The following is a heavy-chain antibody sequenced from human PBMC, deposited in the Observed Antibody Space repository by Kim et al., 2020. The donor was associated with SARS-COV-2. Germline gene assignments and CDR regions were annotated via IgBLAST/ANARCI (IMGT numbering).Heavy chain of an antibody. J-gene: IGHJ6*02. Sequence: ASVKVSCKASGYTFTSYGISWVRQAPGQGLEWMGWISAYNGNTNYAQKLQGRVTMTTDTSTSTAYMELRSLRSDDTAVYYCARVDTGDSSGYYWGYYYYYGMDVWGQGTTVTVSS. CDR3: ARVDTGDSSGYYWGYYYYYGMDV. CDR1: GYTFTSYG. V-gene: IGHV1-18*01. D-gene: IGHD3-22*01. CDR2: ISAYNGNT.